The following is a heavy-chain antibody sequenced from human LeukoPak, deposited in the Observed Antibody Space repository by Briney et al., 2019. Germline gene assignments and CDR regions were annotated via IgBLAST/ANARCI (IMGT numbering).Heavy chain of an antibody. CDR2: INHSGST. Sequence: PSETLSLTCAVYGGSFSGYYWSWIRQPPGKGLEWIGEINHSGSTNYNPSLKSRVTISVDTSKNQFSLKLSSVTAADTAVYYCARDTGSSRYFDPWGQGTLVTVSS. D-gene: IGHD2-2*01. J-gene: IGHJ5*02. V-gene: IGHV4-34*01. CDR3: ARDTGSSRYFDP. CDR1: GGSFSGYY.